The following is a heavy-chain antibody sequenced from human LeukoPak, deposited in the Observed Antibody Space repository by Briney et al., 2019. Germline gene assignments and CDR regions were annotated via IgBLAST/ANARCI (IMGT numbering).Heavy chain of an antibody. CDR3: ARGIRFLEWSS. J-gene: IGHJ4*02. CDR1: GFIFSSYW. Sequence: GGSLRLSCAASGFIFSSYWMHWVRQAPGKGLVWVSRTNSDGSSTTYADSVKGRLTISRDNAADTLYLQMNSLRAEDTAVYYCARGIRFLEWSSGGQGTLVTVSS. V-gene: IGHV3-74*01. CDR2: TNSDGSST. D-gene: IGHD3-3*01.